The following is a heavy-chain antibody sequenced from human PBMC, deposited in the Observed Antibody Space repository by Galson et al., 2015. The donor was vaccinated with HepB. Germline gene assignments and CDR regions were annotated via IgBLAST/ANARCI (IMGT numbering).Heavy chain of an antibody. J-gene: IGHJ5*02. Sequence: SVKVSCKASGYTFTSYAMHWVRQAPGQRLEWMGWINAGNGNTKYSQKFQGRVTITRDTSASTGYMELSNLKSEDTAVYYCARSPRISYGYVWGSQRYMVDRFDPWCQGTLVTVAT. CDR1: GYTFTSYA. V-gene: IGHV1-3*01. D-gene: IGHD3-16*02. CDR3: ARSPRISYGYVWGSQRYMVDRFDP. CDR2: INAGNGNT.